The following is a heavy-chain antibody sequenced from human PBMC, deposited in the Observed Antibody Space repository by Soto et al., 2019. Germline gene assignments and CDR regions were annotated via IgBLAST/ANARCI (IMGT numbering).Heavy chain of an antibody. D-gene: IGHD1-1*01. Sequence: QITVKESGPTLVTPTQTLTLTCTFSGFSFSTSGAGVGWIRQPPGTALEWLALIFWNDDKRYTPSLNSRLTITKDTSKNQVVRTMSNLDPVDTATYFCAHRRGASTTGGAFDIWGLGTKVTVSS. V-gene: IGHV2-5*01. J-gene: IGHJ3*02. CDR3: AHRRGASTTGGAFDI. CDR2: IFWNDDK. CDR1: GFSFSTSGAG.